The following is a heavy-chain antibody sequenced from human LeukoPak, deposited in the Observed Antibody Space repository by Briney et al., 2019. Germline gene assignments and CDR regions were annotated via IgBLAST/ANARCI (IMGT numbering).Heavy chain of an antibody. D-gene: IGHD3/OR15-3a*01. Sequence: GGSLRLSCAASGFTFSNAWMSWVRQAPGKGLEWVGRIKSKTDGGTTDYAAPVKGRFTISRDDSKNTLYLQMNSLKTEDIAVYYCTTDEGLGEFDYWGQGTLVTVSS. CDR2: IKSKTDGGTT. CDR3: TTDEGLGEFDY. CDR1: GFTFSNAW. V-gene: IGHV3-15*01. J-gene: IGHJ4*02.